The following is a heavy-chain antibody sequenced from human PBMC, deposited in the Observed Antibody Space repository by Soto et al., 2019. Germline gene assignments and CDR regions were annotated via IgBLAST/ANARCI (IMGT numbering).Heavy chain of an antibody. CDR1: GYTFTSYG. CDR2: ISAYNGNT. V-gene: IGHV1-18*01. J-gene: IGHJ5*02. CDR3: ARTRSGSYFGWFDP. Sequence: QVQLVQSGAEVKKPGASVKVSCKASGYTFTSYGISWVRQAPGQGLEGMGWISAYNGNTNYAQKLQGRVTMTTDTSTSTDDMELRSLRSDDTAVYYCARTRSGSYFGWFDPWGQGTLVTVSS. D-gene: IGHD3-10*01.